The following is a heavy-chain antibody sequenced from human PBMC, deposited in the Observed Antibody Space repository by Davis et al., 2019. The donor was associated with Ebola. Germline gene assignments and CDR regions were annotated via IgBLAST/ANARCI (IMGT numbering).Heavy chain of an antibody. Sequence: GESLKISCAASGFTFSSYWMSWVRQAPGKGLEWVSSISSSGSYIYYADSVKGRCTISRDNAKNSLYLQMNSLRAEDTAVYYCARDLYLGSWNYYGMDVWGQGTTVTVSS. CDR2: ISSSGSYI. J-gene: IGHJ6*02. D-gene: IGHD2-2*02. CDR1: GFTFSSYW. V-gene: IGHV3-21*01. CDR3: ARDLYLGSWNYYGMDV.